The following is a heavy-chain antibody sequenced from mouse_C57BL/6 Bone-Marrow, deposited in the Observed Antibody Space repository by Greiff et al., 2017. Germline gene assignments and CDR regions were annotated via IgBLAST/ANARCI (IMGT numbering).Heavy chain of an antibody. D-gene: IGHD1-1*01. V-gene: IGHV14-4*01. Sequence: EVQLQQSGAELVRPGASVKLSCTASGFNIKDDYMHWVKQRPEQGLEWIGWIDPENGDTEYASKFQGKATITADTSSNTAYLQLSSLTSEDPAVYYCTTHYYGSSCVYFDYWGQGTTLTVSS. J-gene: IGHJ2*01. CDR1: GFNIKDDY. CDR2: IDPENGDT. CDR3: TTHYYGSSCVYFDY.